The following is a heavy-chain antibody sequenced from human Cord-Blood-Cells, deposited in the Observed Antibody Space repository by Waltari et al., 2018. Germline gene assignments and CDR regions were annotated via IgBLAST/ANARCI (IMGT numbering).Heavy chain of an antibody. Sequence: QVQLQQWGAGLLKPSENLSLTCAAYGGSFSGYYWSWLRQPPGKGLEWIGEINHSGSTNYNPSLKSRVTISVDTSKNQFSLKLSSVTAADTAVYYCAREQDIVVVPAANWFDPWGQGTLVTVSS. V-gene: IGHV4-34*01. J-gene: IGHJ5*02. CDR2: INHSGST. CDR3: AREQDIVVVPAANWFDP. CDR1: GGSFSGYY. D-gene: IGHD2-2*01.